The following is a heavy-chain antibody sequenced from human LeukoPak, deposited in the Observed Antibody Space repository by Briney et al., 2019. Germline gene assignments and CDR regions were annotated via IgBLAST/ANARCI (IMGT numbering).Heavy chain of an antibody. J-gene: IGHJ4*02. CDR3: ARGPLYSSSWYFVDY. CDR2: INHSGST. Sequence: SETLSLTCAVYGGSFSGYYWSWIRQPPGKGLEWIGEINHSGSTNYNPSLKSRVTISVDTSKNQFSLKLSSVTAADTAVYYCARGPLYSSSWYFVDYWGQGTLVTVSS. V-gene: IGHV4-34*01. D-gene: IGHD6-13*01. CDR1: GGSFSGYY.